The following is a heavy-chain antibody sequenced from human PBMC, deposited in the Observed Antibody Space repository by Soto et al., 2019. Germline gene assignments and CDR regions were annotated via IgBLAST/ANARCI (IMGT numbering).Heavy chain of an antibody. Sequence: PGESLKISCKGSGYSFTSYWISWVRQMPGKGLEWMGRIDPSDSYTIYSPSFQGHVTISADKSISTAYLQWSSLKASDTAMYYCAGYLVGATTINYYYYGMDVWGQGTTVTVSS. J-gene: IGHJ6*02. CDR3: AGYLVGATTINYYYYGMDV. CDR2: IDPSDSYT. D-gene: IGHD1-26*01. V-gene: IGHV5-10-1*01. CDR1: GYSFTSYW.